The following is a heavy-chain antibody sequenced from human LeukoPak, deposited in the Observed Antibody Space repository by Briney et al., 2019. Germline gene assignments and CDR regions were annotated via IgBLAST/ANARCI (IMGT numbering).Heavy chain of an antibody. CDR3: ASALYSGSRFYFDY. Sequence: PSETLSLTCTVSDGSINNYYWNWIRQPPGKGLEWIGYIYYSGSTNHNPSLKSRVTTSVDTSKNQFSLKLSSVTAADTAVYYCASALYSGSRFYFDYWGQGTLVTVSS. CDR1: DGSINNYY. V-gene: IGHV4-59*01. D-gene: IGHD1-26*01. J-gene: IGHJ4*02. CDR2: IYYSGST.